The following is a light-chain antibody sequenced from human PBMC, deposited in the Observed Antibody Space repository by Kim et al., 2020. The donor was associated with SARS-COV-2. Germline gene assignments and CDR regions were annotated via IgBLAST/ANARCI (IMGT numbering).Light chain of an antibody. Sequence: APVADTVTITCRTGEDISNYLNWIQKKPGNAPKLLISAAFSLKSGVSPRFGGSGSGTDSSLTLTNRRPEESATNYGQKCYSAPWTFAQGTRREI. CDR3: QKCYSAPWT. J-gene: IGKJ2*02. V-gene: IGKV1-39*01. CDR1: EDISNY. CDR2: AAF.